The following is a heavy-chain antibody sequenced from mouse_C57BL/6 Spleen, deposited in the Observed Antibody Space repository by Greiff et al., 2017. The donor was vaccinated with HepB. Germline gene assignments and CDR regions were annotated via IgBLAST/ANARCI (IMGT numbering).Heavy chain of an antibody. CDR2: INPNNGGT. CDR3: AGGGNYFDY. J-gene: IGHJ2*01. Sequence: VQLQQSGPELVKPGASVKISCKASGYTFTDYYMNWVKQSHGKSLEWIGDINPNNGGTSYNQKFKGKATLTVDKSSSTAYMELRSLTSEDSAVYYCAGGGNYFDYWGQGTTLTVSS. V-gene: IGHV1-26*01. CDR1: GYTFTDYY.